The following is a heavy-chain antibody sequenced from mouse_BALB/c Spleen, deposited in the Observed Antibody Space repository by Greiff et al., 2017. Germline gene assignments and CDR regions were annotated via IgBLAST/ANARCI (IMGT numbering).Heavy chain of an antibody. D-gene: IGHD2-14*01. CDR1: GYAFSSSW. V-gene: IGHV1-82*01. CDR2: IYPGDGDT. Sequence: QVQLQQSGPELVKPGASVKISCKASGYAFSSSWMNWVKQRPGQGLEWIGRIYPGDGDTNYNGKFKGKATLTADKSSSTAYMQLSSLTSVDSAVYFCAREDYRYDVGGPFDYWGQGTTLTVSS. CDR3: AREDYRYDVGGPFDY. J-gene: IGHJ2*01.